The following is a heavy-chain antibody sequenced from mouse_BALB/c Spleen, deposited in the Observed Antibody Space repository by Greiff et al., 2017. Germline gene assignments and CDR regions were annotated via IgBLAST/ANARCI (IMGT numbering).Heavy chain of an antibody. CDR3: ARAYYGNPYWYFDV. CDR2: IRNKANGYTT. CDR1: GFTFTDYY. Sequence: EVQGVESGGGLVQPGGSLRLSCATSGFTFTDYYMSWVRQPPGKALEWLGFIRNKANGYTTEYSASVKGRFTISRDNSQSILYLQMNTLRAEDSATYYCARAYYGNPYWYFDVWGAGTTVTVSS. V-gene: IGHV7-3*02. D-gene: IGHD2-10*01. J-gene: IGHJ1*01.